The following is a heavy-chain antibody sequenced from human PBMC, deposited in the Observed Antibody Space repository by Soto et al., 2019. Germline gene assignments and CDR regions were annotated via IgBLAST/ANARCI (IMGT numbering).Heavy chain of an antibody. CDR1: GFTFSSYA. J-gene: IGHJ6*02. CDR2: INSDGSST. Sequence: HPGGSLRLSCAASGFTFSSYAMSWVRQAPGKGLEWVSRINSDGSSTSYADSVKGRFTISRDNSKNTLYLQMNSLRAEDTAVYYCAREGSSHYGGRDYYYYGMDVWGQGTTVTVSS. D-gene: IGHD2-15*01. CDR3: AREGSSHYGGRDYYYYGMDV. V-gene: IGHV3-23*01.